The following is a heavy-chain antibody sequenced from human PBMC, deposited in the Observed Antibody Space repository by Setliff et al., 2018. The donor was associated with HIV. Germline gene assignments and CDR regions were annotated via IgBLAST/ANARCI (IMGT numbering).Heavy chain of an antibody. V-gene: IGHV3-21*04. D-gene: IGHD6-13*01. Sequence: PGGSLRLSCAASGFTFSSYSMNWVRQAPGKGLEWVSSISSSSSYIYYADSVKGRFTISRDNAKNSLYLQMNSLRAEDTAVYYCAKDHATSSWFTALLDYWGQGALVTVSS. CDR2: ISSSSSYI. J-gene: IGHJ4*02. CDR1: GFTFSSYS. CDR3: AKDHATSSWFTALLDY.